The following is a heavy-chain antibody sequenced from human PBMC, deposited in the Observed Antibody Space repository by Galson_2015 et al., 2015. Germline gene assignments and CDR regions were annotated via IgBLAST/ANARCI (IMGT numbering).Heavy chain of an antibody. CDR2: MNPNTGNT. D-gene: IGHD3-3*01. J-gene: IGHJ4*02. CDR1: GYTFTSYD. Sequence: SVKVCCKASGYTFTSYDITWVRQATGQGLEWMGWMNPNTGNTGFAQQFQGRLTMTSNTSIGTASMALSSLKSEDTALYYCARGGPNTVRFLEWSPSWGQGTLVTVSS. CDR3: ARGGPNTVRFLEWSPS. V-gene: IGHV1-8*01.